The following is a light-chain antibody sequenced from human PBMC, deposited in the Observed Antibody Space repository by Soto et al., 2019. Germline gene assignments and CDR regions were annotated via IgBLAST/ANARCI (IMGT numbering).Light chain of an antibody. J-gene: IGKJ1*01. CDR3: QQYGSSPRT. V-gene: IGKV3-20*01. Sequence: EIVLTQSPGTLSLSPGERATLSCRASQSVSSSYLAWYQQKPGQAPRLLIYGASSRATGIPDRFSGSGSGTNFNLTLSRLEPEEFAVYYCQQYGSSPRTFGQGTKVEIK. CDR1: QSVSSSY. CDR2: GAS.